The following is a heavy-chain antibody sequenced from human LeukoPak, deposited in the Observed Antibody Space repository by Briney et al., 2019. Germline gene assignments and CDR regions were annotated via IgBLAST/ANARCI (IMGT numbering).Heavy chain of an antibody. CDR1: GFTFSSYG. CDR2: ISGSGGST. V-gene: IGHV3-23*01. Sequence: QTGGSLRLSCAASGFTFSSYGMSWVRQAPGKGLEWVSAISGSGGSTYYADSVKGRFTISRDNSKNTLYLQMNSLRAQDTAVYYWARGPGGGDWGQGTLVTVSS. D-gene: IGHD3-10*01. J-gene: IGHJ4*02. CDR3: ARGPGGGD.